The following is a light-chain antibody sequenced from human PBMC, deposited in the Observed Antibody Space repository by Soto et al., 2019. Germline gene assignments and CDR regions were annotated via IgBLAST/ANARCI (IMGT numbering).Light chain of an antibody. CDR3: QQYNNWPPLT. CDR2: GAS. V-gene: IGKV3-15*01. CDR1: QSVSSN. Sequence: EIVMTQSPATLSVSPGERATLSCMASQSVSSNLAWYQQKPGQAPRLLIYGASTRATGIPARFSGSGSGTEFTLTISSLQSEDVAVYYCQQYNNWPPLTFGGGTKVEIK. J-gene: IGKJ4*01.